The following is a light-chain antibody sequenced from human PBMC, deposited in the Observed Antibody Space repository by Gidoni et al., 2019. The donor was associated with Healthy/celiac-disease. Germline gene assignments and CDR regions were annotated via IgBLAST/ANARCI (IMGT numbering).Light chain of an antibody. V-gene: IGKV3-15*01. J-gene: IGKJ1*01. CDR3: QQYNNWPLWT. CDR1: QSVSRN. Sequence: EIVMTQSPATLSVSPGERATLSCRASQSVSRNLAWYQQKPGHAPRLLIYGASTRATGIPARFSGSGSGTEFTLTISSLQSEDFAVYYCQQYNNWPLWTFGQGTKVEIK. CDR2: GAS.